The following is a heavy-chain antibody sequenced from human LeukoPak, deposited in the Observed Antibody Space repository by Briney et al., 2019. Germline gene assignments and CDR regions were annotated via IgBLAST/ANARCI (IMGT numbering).Heavy chain of an antibody. CDR2: ISGSGGST. V-gene: IGHV3-23*01. D-gene: IGHD3-9*01. CDR1: GFTFSSYA. Sequence: QTGGSLRLSCAASGFTFSSYAMSWVRQAPGKGLEWVSAISGSGGSTYYADSVKGRFTISRDNSKNTLYLQMNSLRAEDTAVYYCAKMATYYDILTGYLDYWGQGTLVTVSS. J-gene: IGHJ4*02. CDR3: AKMATYYDILTGYLDY.